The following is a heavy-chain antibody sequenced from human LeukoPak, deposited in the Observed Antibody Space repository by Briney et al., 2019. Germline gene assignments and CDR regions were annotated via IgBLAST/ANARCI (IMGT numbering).Heavy chain of an antibody. CDR2: INPKSGDT. CDR1: RYTFTGYD. CDR3: ARGQSYGSGSSPYGMDV. J-gene: IGHJ6*02. D-gene: IGHD3-10*01. V-gene: IGHV1-2*06. Sequence: ASVTVSCKASRYTFTGYDMNWVRQPPGQGLECMGRINPKSGDTNYAQRFQDRVTMTRDTSVSTAYMELSSLTSDDTAVYYCARGQSYGSGSSPYGMDVWGPGTTVTVSS.